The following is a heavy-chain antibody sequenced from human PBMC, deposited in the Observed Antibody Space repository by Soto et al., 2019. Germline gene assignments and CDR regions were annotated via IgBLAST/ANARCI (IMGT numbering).Heavy chain of an antibody. J-gene: IGHJ4*02. CDR1: GFTFRNYE. V-gene: IGHV3-48*03. CDR3: ARSPDGFYFDS. CDR2: ISRGADTT. Sequence: SGGSLRLSCAASGFTFRNYEMNWVRQAPGKGLEWLAYISRGADTTYHADSLKGRFTISRDDAKNSLYLQMNSLGAEDTAVYYCARSPDGFYFDSWGQGTPVTVSS.